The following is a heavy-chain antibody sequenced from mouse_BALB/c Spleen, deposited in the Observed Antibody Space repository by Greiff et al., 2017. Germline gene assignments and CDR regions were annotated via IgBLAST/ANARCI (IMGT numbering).Heavy chain of an antibody. CDR2: ISSGSSTI. Sequence: EVMLVESGGGLVQPGGSRKLSCAASGFTFSSFGMHWVRQAPEKGLEWVAYISSGSSTIYYADTVKGRFTISRDNSKNTLFLQMTSLRSEDTAMYYCARRDYGSPYAMDYWGQGTSVTVSS. V-gene: IGHV5-17*02. J-gene: IGHJ4*01. CDR3: ARRDYGSPYAMDY. CDR1: GFTFSSFG. D-gene: IGHD1-1*01.